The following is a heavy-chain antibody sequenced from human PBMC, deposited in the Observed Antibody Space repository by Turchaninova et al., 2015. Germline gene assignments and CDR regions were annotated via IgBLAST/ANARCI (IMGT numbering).Heavy chain of an antibody. CDR2: ISYSGST. Sequence: QLQLQESGPGLVKPSEPRSLTCIVSGDSLIIRNYYGAWIHQPPGQALEWIGSISYSGSTYYNPSLKSRVTISVDTSKNQFSLKLNSVTAADTAMYYCARDLAYCGGECADAFDIWGQGTMVTV. CDR3: ARDLAYCGGECADAFDI. J-gene: IGHJ3*02. D-gene: IGHD2-21*01. V-gene: IGHV4-39*07. CDR1: GDSLIIRNYY.